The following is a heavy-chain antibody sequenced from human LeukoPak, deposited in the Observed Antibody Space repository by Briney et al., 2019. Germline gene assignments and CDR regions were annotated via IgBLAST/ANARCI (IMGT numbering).Heavy chain of an antibody. CDR2: ISSSDSTI. D-gene: IGHD5-24*01. J-gene: IGHJ4*02. CDR1: GGSFSGYY. CDR3: ARTIEMATISYFDY. V-gene: IGHV3-11*04. Sequence: LSLTCAVYGGSFSGYYWNWIRQAPGKGLEWVSYISSSDSTIYYADSVKGRFTISRDNAKNSLYLQMNSLRAGDTAVYYCARTIEMATISYFDYWGQGTLVTVSS.